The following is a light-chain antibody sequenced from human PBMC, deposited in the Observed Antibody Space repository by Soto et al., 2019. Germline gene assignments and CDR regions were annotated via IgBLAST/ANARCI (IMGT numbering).Light chain of an antibody. CDR2: EDI. CDR3: QAWDGSLVV. CDR1: ELGEKY. V-gene: IGLV3-1*01. J-gene: IGLJ2*01. Sequence: SYELTQPPSVSVSPGQTASITCSGDELGEKYVSWYQQKPGQSPVLVIYEDIKRPSGIPERFSGSNSGNRASLTISGTQAMDEADYYCQAWDGSLVVFGGGTKLTVL.